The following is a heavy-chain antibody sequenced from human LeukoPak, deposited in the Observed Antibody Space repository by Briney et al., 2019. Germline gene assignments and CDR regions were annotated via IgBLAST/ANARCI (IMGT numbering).Heavy chain of an antibody. J-gene: IGHJ4*02. D-gene: IGHD3-22*01. V-gene: IGHV3-7*03. CDR1: GFTFSTYW. CDR3: AKAFGISKYYDSSGYRD. CDR2: IKRDGSEK. Sequence: GGSLRLSCAASGFTFSTYWMSWVRQAPGKGLEWVANIKRDGSEKYYVDSVKGRFTISRDNSKNTLYLQMNSLRAEDTAVYYCAKAFGISKYYDSSGYRDWGQGTLVTVSS.